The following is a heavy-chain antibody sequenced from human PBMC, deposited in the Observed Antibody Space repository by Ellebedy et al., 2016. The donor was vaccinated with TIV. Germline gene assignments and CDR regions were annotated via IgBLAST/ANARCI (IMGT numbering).Heavy chain of an antibody. Sequence: GESLKISCAVSGLTSRSYAMNWVRQAPGKGLEWVSGMSAGSDDDTSYADSVRGRFTISRDKSKSTWYLQMTNLGAEDTAIYYCAKDLGGPDVWGQGTLVTVSS. CDR1: GLTSRSYA. CDR2: MSAGSDDDT. CDR3: AKDLGGPDV. V-gene: IGHV3-23*01. D-gene: IGHD3-16*01. J-gene: IGHJ4*02.